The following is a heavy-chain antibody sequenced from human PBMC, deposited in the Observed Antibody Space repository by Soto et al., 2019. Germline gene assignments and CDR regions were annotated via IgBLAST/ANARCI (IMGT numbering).Heavy chain of an antibody. J-gene: IGHJ5*02. CDR1: GGSISPYY. D-gene: IGHD3-10*01. V-gene: IGHV4-59*01. CDR2: IYYSGST. Sequence: PSETLSLTCTVSGGSISPYYWSWIRQPPGRGLEWIGYIYYSGSTNYNPSLKSRVTISVDTSKNQFSLKLSSVTAADTAVYYCARVPPGASWFDPWGQGTLVTVSS. CDR3: ARVPPGASWFDP.